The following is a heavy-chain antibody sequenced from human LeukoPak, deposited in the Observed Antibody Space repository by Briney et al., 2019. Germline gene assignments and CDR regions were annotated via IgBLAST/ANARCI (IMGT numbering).Heavy chain of an antibody. Sequence: GGSLRLSCAASGFTFSSYSMNWVRQAPGKGLEWVSSISSSSSYIYYADSVKGRFTISGDNAKNSLYLQMNSLRAEDTAVYYCARVSPDYGDNYFDYWGQGTLVTVSS. D-gene: IGHD4-17*01. CDR2: ISSSSSYI. J-gene: IGHJ4*02. V-gene: IGHV3-21*01. CDR3: ARVSPDYGDNYFDY. CDR1: GFTFSSYS.